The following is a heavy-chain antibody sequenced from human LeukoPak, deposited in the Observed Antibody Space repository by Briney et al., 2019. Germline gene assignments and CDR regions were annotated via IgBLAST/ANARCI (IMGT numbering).Heavy chain of an antibody. CDR3: ARGNEVAAGAFDY. CDR1: GFTFSSYW. J-gene: IGHJ4*02. V-gene: IGHV3-74*01. D-gene: IGHD6-25*01. Sequence: GGSLRLSCAASGFTFSSYWMHWVRQAPGKGLVWVSRINSDGSSTTYADSVKGRFTISRDNAKNTLYLQMNSLRAEDTAVYYCARGNEVAAGAFDYWGQGTLVTVSS. CDR2: INSDGSST.